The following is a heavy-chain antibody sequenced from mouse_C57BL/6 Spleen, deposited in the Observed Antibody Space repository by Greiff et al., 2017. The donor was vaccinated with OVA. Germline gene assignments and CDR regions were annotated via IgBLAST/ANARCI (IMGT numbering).Heavy chain of an antibody. D-gene: IGHD2-4*01. Sequence: QVQLKQSGPELVKPGASVKISCKASGYSFTSYYIHWVKQRPGQGLEWIGWIYPGSGNTKYNEKFKGKATLTADTSSSTAYMQLSSLTSEDSAVYYCARPIYYDYDGGFAYWGQGTLVTVSA. V-gene: IGHV1-66*01. CDR2: IYPGSGNT. J-gene: IGHJ3*01. CDR3: ARPIYYDYDGGFAY. CDR1: GYSFTSYY.